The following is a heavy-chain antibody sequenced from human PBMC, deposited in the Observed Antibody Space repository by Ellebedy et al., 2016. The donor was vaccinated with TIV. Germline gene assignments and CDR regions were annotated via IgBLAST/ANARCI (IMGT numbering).Heavy chain of an antibody. V-gene: IGHV4-39*01. CDR2: VYYTGSA. D-gene: IGHD6-19*01. J-gene: IGHJ4*02. Sequence: MPSETLSLTCAVSGGSLRHSSYYWGWIRQSPGKGLDWSGSVYYTGSAYYNPSLKSRVTMLVDTSRNEFSLNLTSLAAAETAIYYCVKTKGEVAGTDYFDSWGQGILVTVSS. CDR3: VKTKGEVAGTDYFDS. CDR1: GGSLRHSSYY.